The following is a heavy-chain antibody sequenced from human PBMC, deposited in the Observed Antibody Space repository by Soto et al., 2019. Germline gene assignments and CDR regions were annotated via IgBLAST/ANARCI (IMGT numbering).Heavy chain of an antibody. D-gene: IGHD2-15*01. Sequence: QVQLVESGGGVVQPGRSLRLSCAASGFTFSSYGMHWVRQAPGKGLEWVAVISYDGSNKYYAYSVKGRFTISRDNSKNTLYLQMNSLRDEDTAVYYCAKETYSGPLDYWGQGTLVTVSS. J-gene: IGHJ4*02. V-gene: IGHV3-30*18. CDR3: AKETYSGPLDY. CDR1: GFTFSSYG. CDR2: ISYDGSNK.